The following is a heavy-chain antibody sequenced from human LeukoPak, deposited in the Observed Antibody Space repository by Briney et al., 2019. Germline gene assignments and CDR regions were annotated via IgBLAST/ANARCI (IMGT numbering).Heavy chain of an antibody. J-gene: IGHJ4*02. CDR1: GGSFSGYY. V-gene: IGHV4-34*01. CDR2: INHSGST. Sequence: SETLSLTCAVYGGSFSGYYWSWIRQPPGKGLEWIGEINHSGSTNYNPSLKSRVTISVDTSKNQFSLKLSSVTAADTAVYYCARGGIVVVTAIYYWGQGTLVTVSS. CDR3: ARGGIVVVTAIYY. D-gene: IGHD2-21*02.